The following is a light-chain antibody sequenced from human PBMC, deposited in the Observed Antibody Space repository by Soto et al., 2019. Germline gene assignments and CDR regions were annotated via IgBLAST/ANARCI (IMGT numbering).Light chain of an antibody. CDR2: DAF. CDR1: QDIYNY. V-gene: IGKV1-33*01. Sequence: DIQMTQSPSSLSAAVGARVTFTCQASQDIYNYLNWYQQKPGKAPKLLIYDAFNFERVVPSRFSGSRSWTDFSRTIDSLQPEDTATYYCQQYDHPPYTFVQGTKLEIK. CDR3: QQYDHPPYT. J-gene: IGKJ2*01.